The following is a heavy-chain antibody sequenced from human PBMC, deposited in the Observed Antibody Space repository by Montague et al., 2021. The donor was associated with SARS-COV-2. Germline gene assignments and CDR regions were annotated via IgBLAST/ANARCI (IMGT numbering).Heavy chain of an antibody. CDR3: ARDPKYYDILTGYLIARSCYYYYGMDV. J-gene: IGHJ6*02. CDR1: GFTFSSYG. CDR2: ISYDGSNK. D-gene: IGHD3-9*01. V-gene: IGHV3-33*05. Sequence: SLRLSCAASGFTFSSYGMHWVRQAPGKGLEWVAVISYDGSNKYYADSVKGRFTISRDNSKNTLYLQMNSLRAEDTAVYYCARDPKYYDILTGYLIARSCYYYYGMDVWGQGTTVTVSS.